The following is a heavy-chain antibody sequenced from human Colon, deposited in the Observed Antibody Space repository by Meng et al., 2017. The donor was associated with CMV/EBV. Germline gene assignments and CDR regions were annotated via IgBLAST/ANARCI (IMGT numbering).Heavy chain of an antibody. D-gene: IGHD5-24*01. J-gene: IGHJ4*02. CDR1: GFTFSTYA. Sequence: GESLKISCEASGFTFSTYAMSWVRQAPGKGLEWVSTLSSSGVTTYYADSVKGRFTISRDNSKNTLYLQMNSLRAEDTAVYYCARDRRWLQRKAFDYWGQGTLVTVSS. CDR3: ARDRRWLQRKAFDY. V-gene: IGHV3-23*01. CDR2: LSSSGVTT.